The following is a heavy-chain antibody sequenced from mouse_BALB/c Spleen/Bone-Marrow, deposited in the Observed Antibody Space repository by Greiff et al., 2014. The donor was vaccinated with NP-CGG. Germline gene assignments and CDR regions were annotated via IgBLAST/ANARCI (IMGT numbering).Heavy chain of an antibody. CDR1: GYTFTDYV. CDR3: ARDGSFAAMDY. D-gene: IGHD1-1*02. V-gene: IGHV1-77*01. Sequence: QVQLQQSGPELVKPGASVKMSCKASGYTFTDYVISWEKQRTGQGLEWIGEIDPGRGSSFYNEKFKAKATLTADKSANTAYMQLSSLTSDDSAVYFCARDGSFAAMDYWGQGTSLTVSS. J-gene: IGHJ4*01. CDR2: IDPGRGSS.